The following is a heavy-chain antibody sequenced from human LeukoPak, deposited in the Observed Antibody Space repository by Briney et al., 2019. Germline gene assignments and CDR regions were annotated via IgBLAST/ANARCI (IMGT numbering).Heavy chain of an antibody. V-gene: IGHV3-21*01. CDR2: ISSSSSYI. J-gene: IGHJ4*02. CDR3: AREVGEQWLVRSPGELDY. CDR1: GFTFSKFA. D-gene: IGHD6-19*01. Sequence: GGSLRLSCVASGFTFSKFAVSWVRQAPGKGLEWVSSISSSSSYIYYADSVKGRFTISRDNAKNSLYLQMNSLRAEDTAVYYCAREVGEQWLVRSPGELDYWGQGTLVTVSS.